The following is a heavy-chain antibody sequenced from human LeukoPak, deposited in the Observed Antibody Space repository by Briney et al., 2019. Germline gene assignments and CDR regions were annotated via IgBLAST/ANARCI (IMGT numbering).Heavy chain of an antibody. CDR1: GFTFSSYW. J-gene: IGHJ2*01. D-gene: IGHD7-27*01. CDR3: ARDTWGYFDL. CDR2: IKQGGREK. Sequence: GGSLRLSCAASGFTFSSYWMSWVRQAPGKGLEWVANIKQGGREKFYVDSVKGRFTISRDNAKNSLYLQMNSPRAEDTAVYYCARDTWGYFDLWGRGTQVTVSS. V-gene: IGHV3-7*04.